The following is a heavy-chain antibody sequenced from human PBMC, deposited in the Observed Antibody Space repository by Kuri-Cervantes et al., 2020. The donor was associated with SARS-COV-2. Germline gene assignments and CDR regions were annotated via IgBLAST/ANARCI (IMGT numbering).Heavy chain of an antibody. V-gene: IGHV2-5*08. D-gene: IGHD5-18*01. J-gene: IGHJ5*02. Sequence: SPTLVKPTQILTLTCTLPGFSLSTSGMCVSWIRQPPGKALEWLALIYWDDDKRYSPSLKSRLTITKDTSKNQVVLTMTNMDPVDTATYYCAHRRGYSYGENWFDPWGQGTLVTVSS. CDR1: GFSLSTSGMC. CDR2: IYWDDDK. CDR3: AHRRGYSYGENWFDP.